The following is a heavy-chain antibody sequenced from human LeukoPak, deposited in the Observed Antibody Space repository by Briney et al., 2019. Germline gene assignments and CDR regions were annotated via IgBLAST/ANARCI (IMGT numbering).Heavy chain of an antibody. J-gene: IGHJ4*02. Sequence: PGGSLRLSCAASGFTFSSYTMNWVRQAPGKGLEWVSSISGSSRHKYYVDSVKGRFTISRDNAKTSLYLQMNSLRAEDTAVYYCARTANFAAGYYIDYWGQGTLVTVSS. CDR2: ISGSSRHK. V-gene: IGHV3-21*01. CDR1: GFTFSSYT. D-gene: IGHD6-13*01. CDR3: ARTANFAAGYYIDY.